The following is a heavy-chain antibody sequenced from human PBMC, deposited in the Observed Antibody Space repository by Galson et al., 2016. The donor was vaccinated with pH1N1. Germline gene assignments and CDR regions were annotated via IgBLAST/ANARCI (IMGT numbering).Heavy chain of an antibody. Sequence: SLRLSCAASGFTFSTYSFNWVRQAPGKGLEWISYISGTSDTIYYAASVKGRFTISRDNAKNSLSLQMNSLGHDDTAVHYCARALLYSNFVSEYWGLGTLVTVSS. CDR1: GFTFSTYS. D-gene: IGHD4-11*01. J-gene: IGHJ4*02. V-gene: IGHV3-48*02. CDR2: ISGTSDTI. CDR3: ARALLYSNFVSEY.